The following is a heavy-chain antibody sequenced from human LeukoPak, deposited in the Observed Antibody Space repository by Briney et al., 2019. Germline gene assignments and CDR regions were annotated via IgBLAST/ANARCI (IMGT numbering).Heavy chain of an antibody. CDR3: ARDHYCSGGSCYSDY. CDR2: IYTSGST. V-gene: IGHV4-4*07. D-gene: IGHD2-15*01. J-gene: IGHJ4*02. CDR1: GGSISSYY. Sequence: PSEALSLTCTVSGGSISSYYWSWIRQPAGKGLEWTGRIYTSGSTNYNPSLKSRVTMSVDTSKNQFSLKLSSVTATDTAVYYCARDHYCSGGSCYSDYWGQGTLVTVSS.